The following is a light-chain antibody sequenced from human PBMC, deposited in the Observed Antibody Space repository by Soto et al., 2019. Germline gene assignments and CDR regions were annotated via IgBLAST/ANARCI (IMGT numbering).Light chain of an antibody. V-gene: IGKV1-39*01. CDR3: QQSYNTPHT. J-gene: IGKJ2*01. Sequence: DMQLTQSPASLSASVGDRVSITCQTSQTISTYLNWYQHKPGKAPTVLIAAASTLQTGVPSRFSRSGSRTDFTLTISSLQTEDFATYFCQQSYNTPHTFGQGTKVDIK. CDR2: AAS. CDR1: QTISTY.